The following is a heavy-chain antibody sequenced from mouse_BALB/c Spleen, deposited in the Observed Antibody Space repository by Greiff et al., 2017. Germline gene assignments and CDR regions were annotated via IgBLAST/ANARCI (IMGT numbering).Heavy chain of an antibody. CDR3: ATRSPLYAMDY. J-gene: IGHJ4*01. CDR2: ISYSGST. CDR1: GYSITSDYA. Sequence: EVQLVESGPGLVKPSQSLSLTCTVTGYSITSDYAWNWIRQFPGNKLEWMGYISYSGSTSYNPSLKSRISITRDTSKNQFFLQLNSVTTEDTATYYCATRSPLYAMDYWGQGTSVTVSS. V-gene: IGHV3-2*02. D-gene: IGHD2-14*01.